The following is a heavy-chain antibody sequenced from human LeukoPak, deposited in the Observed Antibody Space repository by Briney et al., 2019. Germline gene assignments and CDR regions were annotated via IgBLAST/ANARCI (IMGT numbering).Heavy chain of an antibody. J-gene: IGHJ5*02. Sequence: GGSLRLSCAASGFTFSSYAMSWVRQAPGKGLEWVSAISGSGGSTYYADSVKGRFTIPRDNSKNTLYLQMNSLRAEDTAVYYCAKEGPGIAVTPTNWFDPWGQGTLVTVSS. CDR2: ISGSGGST. D-gene: IGHD6-19*01. V-gene: IGHV3-23*01. CDR1: GFTFSSYA. CDR3: AKEGPGIAVTPTNWFDP.